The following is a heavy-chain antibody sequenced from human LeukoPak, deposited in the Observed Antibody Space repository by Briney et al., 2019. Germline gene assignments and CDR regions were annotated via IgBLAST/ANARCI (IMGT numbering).Heavy chain of an antibody. CDR1: GFTFSSYA. Sequence: PGGSLRLSCAASGFTFSSYAMSWVRQAPGEGLEWVSSISSSSSYIYYADSVKGRFTISRDNAKNSLYLQMNSLRAEDTAVYYCARGFSSSWGYYYYGMDVWGQGTTVTVSS. V-gene: IGHV3-21*01. CDR3: ARGFSSSWGYYYYGMDV. J-gene: IGHJ6*02. CDR2: ISSSSSYI. D-gene: IGHD6-13*01.